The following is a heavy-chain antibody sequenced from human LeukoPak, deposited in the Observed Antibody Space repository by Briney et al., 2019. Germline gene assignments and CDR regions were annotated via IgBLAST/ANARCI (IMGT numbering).Heavy chain of an antibody. J-gene: IGHJ6*03. D-gene: IGHD4-17*01. CDR3: ARDLLRPPVYYYMDV. V-gene: IGHV1-18*01. CDR1: GYTFTSYG. CDR2: ISAYNGNA. Sequence: ASVNVSCKASGYTFTSYGISWVRQAPGQGLEWMGWISAYNGNANYAQKLQGRVTMTTDTSTSTAYMELRSLRSDDTAVYYCARDLLRPPVYYYMDVWGKGTTVTISS.